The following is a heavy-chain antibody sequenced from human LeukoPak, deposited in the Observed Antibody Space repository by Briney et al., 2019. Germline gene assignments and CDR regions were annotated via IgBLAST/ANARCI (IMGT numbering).Heavy chain of an antibody. V-gene: IGHV1-2*02. D-gene: IGHD3-22*01. CDR2: INPNSGGT. J-gene: IGHJ3*02. Sequence: ASVKVSCKASGYAFTGHYMHWVRQAPGQGLEWMGWINPNSGGTNYAQKFQGRVTMTRDTSISTAYMELSRLRSDDTVVYYCASFHDDTTGYYYVDAFDIWGQGTLVTVSS. CDR1: GYAFTGHY. CDR3: ASFHDDTTGYYYVDAFDI.